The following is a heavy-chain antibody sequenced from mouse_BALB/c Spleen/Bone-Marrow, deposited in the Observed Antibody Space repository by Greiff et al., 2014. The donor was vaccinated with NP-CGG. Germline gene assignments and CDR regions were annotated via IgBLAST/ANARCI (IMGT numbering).Heavy chain of an antibody. Sequence: EVKLQQSGAELVKPGASVKLTCTASGFYIKDTYMHWVKQRPEQGLEWIGRIDPANGNTKYDPKFQGKATITADTSSNTAYLQLSSLTSEDTAVYYCANYYYGSSLFAYWGEGTLVTVSA. D-gene: IGHD1-1*01. CDR3: ANYYYGSSLFAY. V-gene: IGHV14-3*02. CDR1: GFYIKDTY. CDR2: IDPANGNT. J-gene: IGHJ3*01.